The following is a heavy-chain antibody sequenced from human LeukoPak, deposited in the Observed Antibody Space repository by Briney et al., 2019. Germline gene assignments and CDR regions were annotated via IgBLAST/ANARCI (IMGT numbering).Heavy chain of an antibody. CDR1: GFTFSSYA. D-gene: IGHD6-19*01. Sequence: TGGCLRLSCAASGFTFSSYAMSWVRQAPGKGLEWLSIISGSGGNTYNADSVKGRFAISRDNSKNTLYLQMNSLRAEDTAVYYCARGGWLGKPQRVDYWGQGTLITVSS. CDR2: ISGSGGNT. CDR3: ARGGWLGKPQRVDY. V-gene: IGHV3-23*01. J-gene: IGHJ4*02.